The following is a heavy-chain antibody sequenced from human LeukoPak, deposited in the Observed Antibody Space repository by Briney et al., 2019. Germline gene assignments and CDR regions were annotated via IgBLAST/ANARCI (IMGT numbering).Heavy chain of an antibody. CDR1: GGSISSSSYY. Sequence: SETLSLTCTVSGGSISSSSYYWGWIRQPPGKGLEWIGSIYYSGSTYYNPSLKSRVTISVDTSKNQFSLKLSSVTAADTAVYYCARAGLDYYYYYMDVWGKGTTVTVSS. J-gene: IGHJ6*03. CDR2: IYYSGST. CDR3: ARAGLDYYYYYMDV. V-gene: IGHV4-39*01. D-gene: IGHD6-13*01.